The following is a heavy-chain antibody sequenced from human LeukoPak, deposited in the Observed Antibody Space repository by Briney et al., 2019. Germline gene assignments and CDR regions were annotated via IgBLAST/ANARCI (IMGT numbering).Heavy chain of an antibody. J-gene: IGHJ4*02. Sequence: SETLSLTCTVSGGSVSSGNYYWSWIRQPPGKGLEWIGEINHSGSTNYNPSLKSRVTISVDTSKNQFSLKLSSVTAADTAVYYCARRRTEQYCSSTSCYIPPFDYWGQGTLVTVSS. CDR1: GGSVSSGNYY. CDR2: INHSGST. D-gene: IGHD2-2*02. V-gene: IGHV4-39*07. CDR3: ARRRTEQYCSSTSCYIPPFDY.